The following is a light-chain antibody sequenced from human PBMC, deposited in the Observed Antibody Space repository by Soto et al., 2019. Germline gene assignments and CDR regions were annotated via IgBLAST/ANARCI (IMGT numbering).Light chain of an antibody. CDR3: QQYLNLPYT. J-gene: IGKJ2*01. CDR2: DAS. V-gene: IGKV1-33*01. Sequence: DIQMTQSPSSLSASVGDRVSITCQASHDINKYLNWYQQKPGKAPKLLIYDASNLETGVPSRFSGSGSGTYFTFTISSLQPEDIATYYCQQYLNLPYTFGQGTKLEIK. CDR1: HDINKY.